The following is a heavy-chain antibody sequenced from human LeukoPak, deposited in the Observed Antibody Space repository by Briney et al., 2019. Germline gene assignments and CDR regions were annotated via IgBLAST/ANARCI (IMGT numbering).Heavy chain of an antibody. D-gene: IGHD3-3*01. V-gene: IGHV3-23*01. Sequence: GGSLRLSCAASGFTFSSYAMSWVRQAPGKGLEWVSCISGSGDSTYYADSLKGRFTVFRDNSENTLYVQMNSLRAEDTAVYYCAKELPRTVFQGGGYYDIWSVIDYWGQGTLVTVSS. J-gene: IGHJ4*02. CDR1: GFTFSSYA. CDR2: ISGSGDST. CDR3: AKELPRTVFQGGGYYDIWSVIDY.